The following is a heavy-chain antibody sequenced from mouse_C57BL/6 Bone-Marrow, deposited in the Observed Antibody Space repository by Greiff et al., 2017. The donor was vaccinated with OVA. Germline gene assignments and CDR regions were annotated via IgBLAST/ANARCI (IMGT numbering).Heavy chain of an antibody. Sequence: EVQLVESGGDLVKPGGSLKLSCAASGFTFSSYGMSWVRQTPDKRLEWVATISSGGSYTYYPDSVKGRFTFSRDNAKNTLYLQMSSLKSEDTAMYYCARPYSNYGYWYFDVWGTGTTVTVSS. CDR3: ARPYSNYGYWYFDV. CDR1: GFTFSSYG. CDR2: ISSGGSYT. D-gene: IGHD2-5*01. V-gene: IGHV5-6*01. J-gene: IGHJ1*03.